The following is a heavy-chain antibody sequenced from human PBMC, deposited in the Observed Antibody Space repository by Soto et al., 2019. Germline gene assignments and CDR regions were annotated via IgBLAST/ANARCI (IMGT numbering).Heavy chain of an antibody. Sequence: QLQVQESGPGLVKPSETLSLTCTVSGGSISNSRYYWGWIRQPPGKGLEWIGSIYFSGSAYYNPSLKSRVTISVDTSKNQFSLRLNSVTAADTAVYYCARVDVGSGDYYYFYYYMDVWGKGTTVTVSS. D-gene: IGHD3-10*01. CDR1: GGSISNSRYY. V-gene: IGHV4-39*01. J-gene: IGHJ6*03. CDR3: ARVDVGSGDYYYFYYYMDV. CDR2: IYFSGSA.